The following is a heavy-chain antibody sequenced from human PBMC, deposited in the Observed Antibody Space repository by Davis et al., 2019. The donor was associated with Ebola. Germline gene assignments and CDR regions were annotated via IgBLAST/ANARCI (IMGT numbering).Heavy chain of an antibody. CDR1: GGSISSYY. D-gene: IGHD3-3*01. CDR2: IYYSGST. Sequence: SETLSLTCTVSGGSISSYYWSWIRQPPGKGLEWIGYIYYSGSTNYNPSLKSRVTITVDKSKNQFSLKLSSVTAADTAVYYCARLYYDFWSGYYTSNWFDPWGQGTLVTVSS. V-gene: IGHV4-59*08. J-gene: IGHJ5*02. CDR3: ARLYYDFWSGYYTSNWFDP.